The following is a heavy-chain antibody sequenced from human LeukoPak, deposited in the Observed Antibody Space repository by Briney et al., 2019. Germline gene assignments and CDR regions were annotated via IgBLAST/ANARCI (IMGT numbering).Heavy chain of an antibody. CDR2: ITSNSGSI. D-gene: IGHD3-22*01. V-gene: IGHV3-9*01. J-gene: IGHJ3*02. CDR3: AKDMGRDYYGNSGSYFAHVFDI. CDR1: GFTFEDYG. Sequence: HPGGSLRLSCEASGFTFEDYGMHWVRQAPGKGLEWVSSITSNSGSIAYADSVKGRFTMSRDNAKKSLYLQMSSLRAEDTALYYCAKDMGRDYYGNSGSYFAHVFDIWGQGTVVTVSS.